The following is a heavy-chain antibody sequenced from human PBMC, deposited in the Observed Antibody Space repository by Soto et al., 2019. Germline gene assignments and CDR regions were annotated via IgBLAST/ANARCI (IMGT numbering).Heavy chain of an antibody. D-gene: IGHD1-1*01. CDR1: GFTFSSYA. Sequence: GGSPRLSCAASGFTFSSYAISWVRQAPGKGLEWVSAISGSGGSTYYADSVKGRFTISRDNSKNTLYLQMNSLRAEDTAVYYCAWPPRYDFDYWGQETLVTVSS. J-gene: IGHJ4*02. CDR2: ISGSGGST. V-gene: IGHV3-23*01. CDR3: AWPPRYDFDY.